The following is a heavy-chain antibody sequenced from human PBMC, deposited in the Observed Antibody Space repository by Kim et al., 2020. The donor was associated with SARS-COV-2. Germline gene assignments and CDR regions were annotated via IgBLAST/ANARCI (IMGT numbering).Heavy chain of an antibody. J-gene: IGHJ4*02. Sequence: ASVKVSCKASGYTFTSYAMHWVRQAPGQRLEWMGWINAGNGNTKYSQKFQGRVTITRDTSASTAYMELSSLRSEDTAVYYCAGDVVVVAATLPNLGYWGQGTLVTVSS. CDR2: INAGNGNT. D-gene: IGHD2-15*01. V-gene: IGHV1-3*01. CDR1: GYTFTSYA. CDR3: AGDVVVVAATLPNLGY.